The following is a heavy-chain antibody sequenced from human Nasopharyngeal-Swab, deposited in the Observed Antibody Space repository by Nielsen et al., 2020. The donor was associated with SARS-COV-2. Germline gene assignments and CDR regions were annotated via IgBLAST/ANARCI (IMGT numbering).Heavy chain of an antibody. CDR3: ARDAPAHYGAFY. J-gene: IGHJ4*02. V-gene: IGHV3-30*03. Sequence: GESLKISCASSGFTFSSFGMHLVRQAPGKGLEWVAFIAHDASNEYYGDSVKGRFSISRDSSKNTLYLQMDSLRGEDAAVYYCARDAPAHYGAFYWGRGTLVTVSS. D-gene: IGHD4-17*01. CDR2: IAHDASNE. CDR1: GFTFSSFG.